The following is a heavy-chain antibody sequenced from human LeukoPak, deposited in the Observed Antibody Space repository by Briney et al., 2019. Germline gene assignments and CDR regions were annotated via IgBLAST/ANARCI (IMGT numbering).Heavy chain of an antibody. V-gene: IGHV1-2*02. CDR2: INPEKGDT. Sequence: ASVKVSCKASGYTFAGYYIHWVRRAPGQGLEWLGWINPEKGDTKSAQKFRDRVIMTTDTSLTTAYMEVINLSSDDTAVYYCTRSSWDRSSGDCYSNMNFDYWGQGSLVTVSS. J-gene: IGHJ4*02. D-gene: IGHD2-21*01. CDR1: GYTFAGYY. CDR3: TRSSWDRSSGDCYSNMNFDY.